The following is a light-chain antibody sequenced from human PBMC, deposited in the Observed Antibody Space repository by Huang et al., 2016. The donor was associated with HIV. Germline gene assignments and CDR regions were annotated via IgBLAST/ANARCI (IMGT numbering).Light chain of an antibody. V-gene: IGKV1-39*01. CDR2: AAS. CDR1: QTSNSY. CDR3: QQTYSSPRT. Sequence: DIQMTQSPSSLSASVGDRVTITCRASQTSNSYLHWYQQKPGKAPQLLIYAASNLQSGVPSRFSGGGSGTDFTLTISSLQPEDFATYYCQQTYSSPRTFGQGTKVDIK. J-gene: IGKJ1*01.